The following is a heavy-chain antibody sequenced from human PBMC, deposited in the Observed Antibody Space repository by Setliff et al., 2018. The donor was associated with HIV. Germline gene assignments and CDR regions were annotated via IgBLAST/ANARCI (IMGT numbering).Heavy chain of an antibody. V-gene: IGHV1-69*13. CDR3: ARGSGGYCSGGSCYFGFGLAL. Sequence: ASVKVSCKASGGTFSSYSITWVRQALGQGLEWMGGIIPIFNTANYAQKFQGRVTITADESTSTAYMELSSLGSEDTAVYYCARGSGGYCSGGSCYFGFGLALWGQGTTVTVSS. D-gene: IGHD2-15*01. J-gene: IGHJ6*02. CDR1: GGTFSSYS. CDR2: IIPIFNTA.